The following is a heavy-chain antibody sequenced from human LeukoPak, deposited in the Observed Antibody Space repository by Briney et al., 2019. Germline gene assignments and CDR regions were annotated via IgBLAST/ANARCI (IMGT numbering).Heavy chain of an antibody. CDR3: ARQTVVPAANFDY. J-gene: IGHJ4*02. CDR1: GGSISSYY. V-gene: IGHV4-59*08. CDR2: IYYSGST. D-gene: IGHD2-2*01. Sequence: PSETLSLTCTVSGGSISSYYWSWIRQPPGKGLEWIGYIYYSGSTNYNPSLKSRVTISVDTSKNQFSLKLSSVTAADTAVYYCARQTVVPAANFDYWGQGTLVTVSS.